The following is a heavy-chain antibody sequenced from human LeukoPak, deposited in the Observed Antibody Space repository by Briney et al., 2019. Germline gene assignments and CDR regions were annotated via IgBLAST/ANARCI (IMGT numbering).Heavy chain of an antibody. D-gene: IGHD5-18*01. Sequence: GGSLRLSCAASGFTFSSYAMSWVRQAPGKGLEWVSAISGSGGSTYYADSVKGRFTISRDNSKNTLYLQMNSLRAEDTAIYYCAKDREYSYAPPDYRGQGTLVTVSS. CDR3: AKDREYSYAPPDY. J-gene: IGHJ4*02. V-gene: IGHV3-23*01. CDR1: GFTFSSYA. CDR2: ISGSGGST.